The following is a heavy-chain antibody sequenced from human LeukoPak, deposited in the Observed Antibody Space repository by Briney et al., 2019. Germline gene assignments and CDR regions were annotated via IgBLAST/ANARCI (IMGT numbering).Heavy chain of an antibody. CDR2: IIPIFGTA. CDR1: GGTFSSYA. V-gene: IGHV1-69*05. Sequence: SVKVSCKASGGTFSSYAISWVRQAPGQGLEWMGGIIPIFGTANYAQKFQGRVTITTDESTSTAYMELSSLRSEDTAVYYCAKEASRGYSGYDLDYGESKGMDVWGQGTTVTVSS. CDR3: AKEASRGYSGYDLDYGESKGMDV. J-gene: IGHJ6*02. D-gene: IGHD5-12*01.